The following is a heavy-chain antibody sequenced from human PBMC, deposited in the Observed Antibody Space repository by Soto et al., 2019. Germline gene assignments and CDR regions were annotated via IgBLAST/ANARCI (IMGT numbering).Heavy chain of an antibody. Sequence: QLQLQESGPGLVKPSETLFLTCTVSGGSISSSSYYWGWIRQPPGKGLEWIGSIYYSGSTYYNPSLKSRVTISVDTSKNQFSLKLSSVTAADTAVYYCARHNGDIRGIRERHSYWYFDLWGRGTLVTVSS. CDR3: ARHNGDIRGIRERHSYWYFDL. CDR2: IYYSGST. D-gene: IGHD1-26*01. J-gene: IGHJ2*01. V-gene: IGHV4-39*01. CDR1: GGSISSSSYY.